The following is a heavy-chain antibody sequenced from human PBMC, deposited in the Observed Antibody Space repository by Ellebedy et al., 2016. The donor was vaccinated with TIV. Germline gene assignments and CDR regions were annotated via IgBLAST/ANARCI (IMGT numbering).Heavy chain of an antibody. D-gene: IGHD2-21*01. CDR1: GGTFGTSI. CDR3: ARSLFRGTYYYYYMDV. CDR2: IIPIFAAT. V-gene: IGHV1-69*13. J-gene: IGHJ6*03. Sequence: ASVKVSCKASGGTFGTSIINWVRQAPGQGLEWMGGIIPIFAATHYAQKFQGRVTMTADESTSTAFMELISLRSEDTAVYYCARSLFRGTYYYYYMDVWGKGTTVTVSS.